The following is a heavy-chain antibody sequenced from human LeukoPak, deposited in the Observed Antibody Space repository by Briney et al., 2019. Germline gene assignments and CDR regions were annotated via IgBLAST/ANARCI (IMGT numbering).Heavy chain of an antibody. CDR1: GGPMTSSAYY. CDR2: IYNNGDN. V-gene: IGHV4-39*01. Sequence: SETLSLTCTVSGGPMTSSAYYWVWVRQSPGRGLEWLGSIYNNGDNYYNPSFESRVTIAIETSKNQFSVKMTSVTAADAAAYYCTSRVFRLPLDAFDVWGQRTRVAVSS. CDR3: TSRVFRLPLDAFDV. J-gene: IGHJ3*01.